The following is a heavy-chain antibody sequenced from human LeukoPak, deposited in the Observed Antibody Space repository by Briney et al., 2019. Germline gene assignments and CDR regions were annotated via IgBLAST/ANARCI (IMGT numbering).Heavy chain of an antibody. CDR1: GFTFSSYA. Sequence: GGSLRLSCAAYGFTFSSYAMSWVRQAPGKGLEWVSAISGSGGSTYYADPVKGRFTISRDNSKNTLYLQMNSLRAEDTAVYYCAKSDHGFWYFDLWGRGNLVTVSS. D-gene: IGHD1-14*01. J-gene: IGHJ2*01. CDR2: ISGSGGST. V-gene: IGHV3-23*01. CDR3: AKSDHGFWYFDL.